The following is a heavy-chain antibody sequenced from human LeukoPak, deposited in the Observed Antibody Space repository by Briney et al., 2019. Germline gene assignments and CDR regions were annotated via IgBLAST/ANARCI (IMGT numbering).Heavy chain of an antibody. J-gene: IGHJ4*02. CDR3: AKGTSGWYSGIDY. CDR1: GFTFSTYA. CDR2: ISVSAGST. V-gene: IGHV3-23*01. Sequence: GGSLRLSCAASGFTFSTYAMSWVRQAPGKGLEWVSAISVSAGSTYYADSVKGRFTISRDNAKNSLFLQMNSLRADDTALYYCAKGTSGWYSGIDYWGQGTLVTVSS. D-gene: IGHD6-19*01.